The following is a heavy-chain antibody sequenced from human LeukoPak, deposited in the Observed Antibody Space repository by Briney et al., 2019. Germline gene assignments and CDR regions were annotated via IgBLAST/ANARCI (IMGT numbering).Heavy chain of an antibody. J-gene: IGHJ6*02. Sequence: ASVKVSCKASAYTFTRYHVHWVRQAPGQGLEWMGIINPSGGSTRYAQKFQGRVTMTRDTSTTTVYMELSSLRSEDTAVYYCARDPWVSSGNYHYGMDVWGQGTTVTVSS. CDR2: INPSGGST. V-gene: IGHV1-46*01. CDR3: ARDPWVSSGNYHYGMDV. D-gene: IGHD6-19*01. CDR1: AYTFTRYH.